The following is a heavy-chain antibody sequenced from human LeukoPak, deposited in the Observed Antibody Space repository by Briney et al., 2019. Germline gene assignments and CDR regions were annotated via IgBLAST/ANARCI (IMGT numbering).Heavy chain of an antibody. V-gene: IGHV3-7*05. CDR2: IKQDGSEK. CDR3: ARAGSYWGNYFDY. J-gene: IGHJ4*02. D-gene: IGHD1-26*01. Sequence: PGGSLRLSCAASGFTLSSYWMTWVRQAPGKGLEWVANIKQDGSEKYYVDSVKGRFTISRDNAKNSLYLQMNSLRAEDTAVYYCARAGSYWGNYFDYWGQGTLVTVSS. CDR1: GFTLSSYW.